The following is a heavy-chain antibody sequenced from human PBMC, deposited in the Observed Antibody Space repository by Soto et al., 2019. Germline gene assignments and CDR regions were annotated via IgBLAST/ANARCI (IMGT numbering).Heavy chain of an antibody. Sequence: SVKLSCKASGDAFTSYGISWVRQAPGQGLEWMGWISAYNGNTNYAQKLQGRVTMTTDTSTSTAYMELRSLRSDDTAVYYCARDLPYYYAISGPRGAFAIWGQGTTVTV. CDR3: ARDLPYYYAISGPRGAFAI. D-gene: IGHD3-22*01. CDR2: ISAYNGNT. J-gene: IGHJ3*02. CDR1: GDAFTSYG. V-gene: IGHV1-18*01.